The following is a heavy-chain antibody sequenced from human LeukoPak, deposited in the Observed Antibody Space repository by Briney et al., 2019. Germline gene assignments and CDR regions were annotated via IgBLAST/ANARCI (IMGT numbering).Heavy chain of an antibody. CDR1: GFTFSSYA. D-gene: IGHD6-13*01. CDR2: ISGSGGST. V-gene: IGHV3-23*01. J-gene: IGHJ1*01. Sequence: GGSLRLSCAASGFTFSSYAMSWVRQAPGKGLEWVSAISGSGGSTYYADSVKGRFTISRDNSKNTLYLQMNSLRAEDTAVYYCAKRPYSSSWYRVDAEYFQHWGQGTLVTVSS. CDR3: AKRPYSSSWYRVDAEYFQH.